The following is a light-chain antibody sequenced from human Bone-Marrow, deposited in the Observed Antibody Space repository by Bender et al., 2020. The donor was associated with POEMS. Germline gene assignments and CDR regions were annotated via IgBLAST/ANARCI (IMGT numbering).Light chain of an antibody. J-gene: IGLJ2*01. V-gene: IGLV3-21*02. CDR1: NIGGKS. CDR3: QIWETSRDEVV. Sequence: SYVLTQPPSVSVAPGQTATIPCGGSNIGGKSAHWYKQKPGQAPVVVVYDDSDRPSGIPERFSGSNAGNSATLTIRRVEAGDEADYYCQIWETSRDEVVFGGGTKL. CDR2: DDS.